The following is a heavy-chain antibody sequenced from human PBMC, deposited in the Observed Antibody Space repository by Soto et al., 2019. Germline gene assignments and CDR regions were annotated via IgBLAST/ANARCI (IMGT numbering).Heavy chain of an antibody. CDR3: AKDISPGIAACPKGYWFDP. Sequence: DVQLVESGGGLVQPGRSLRLSCAASGFTFDDYAMHWVRQAPGKGLEWVSGISWNSGSIGYADSVKGRFTISRDNAKNSLYLQMNSLRAEDTALYYCAKDISPGIAACPKGYWFDPWGQGTLVTVSS. D-gene: IGHD6-6*01. CDR2: ISWNSGSI. V-gene: IGHV3-9*01. CDR1: GFTFDDYA. J-gene: IGHJ5*02.